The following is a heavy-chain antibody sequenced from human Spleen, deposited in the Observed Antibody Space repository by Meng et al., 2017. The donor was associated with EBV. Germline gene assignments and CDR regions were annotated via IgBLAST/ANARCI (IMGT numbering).Heavy chain of an antibody. CDR2: IYHSGST. J-gene: IGHJ5*02. Sequence: GLLQAAGPGLVKPSGALCLSCAVSGGSISSSNLWSWVRQPPGKGLEWIGEIYHSGSTNYNPSLQSRVTISVDKSKNQFSLKISAVTAADTAVYYCARDSTMPEHWFDPWGQGTLVTVSS. CDR1: GGSISSSNL. CDR3: ARDSTMPEHWFDP. D-gene: IGHD2-2*01. V-gene: IGHV4-4*02.